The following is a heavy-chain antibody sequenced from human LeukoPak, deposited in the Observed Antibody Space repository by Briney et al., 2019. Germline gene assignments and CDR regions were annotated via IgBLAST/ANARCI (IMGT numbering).Heavy chain of an antibody. V-gene: IGHV4-59*01. Sequence: SXTLSLTCTVSGGSISSYYWSWIRQPPGKGLEWIGYVYYSGSTNYNPSLKSRVTMSVDTSKNQFSLKLSSVTAADTAVYYCARGCSTTSCYIGAFDIWGQGTMVTVSS. J-gene: IGHJ3*02. CDR2: VYYSGST. D-gene: IGHD2-2*02. CDR1: GGSISSYY. CDR3: ARGCSTTSCYIGAFDI.